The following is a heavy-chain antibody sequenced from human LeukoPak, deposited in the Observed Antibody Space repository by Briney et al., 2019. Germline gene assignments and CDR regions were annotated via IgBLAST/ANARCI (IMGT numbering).Heavy chain of an antibody. D-gene: IGHD3-22*01. Sequence: QPGGSLRLSCAASGFTFSRNAMNWVRQAPGKGLEWVSYISSSSSTIYYADSVKGRFTISRDNAKNSLYLQMNSLRAEDTAVYYCARGAYYYEDWGQGTLVTVSS. J-gene: IGHJ4*02. CDR1: GFTFSRNA. CDR2: ISSSSSTI. V-gene: IGHV3-48*01. CDR3: ARGAYYYED.